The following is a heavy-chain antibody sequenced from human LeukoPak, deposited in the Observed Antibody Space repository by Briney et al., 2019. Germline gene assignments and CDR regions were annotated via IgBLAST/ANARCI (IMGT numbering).Heavy chain of an antibody. CDR1: GYTFTSYG. Sequence: ASVKVSCKASGYTFTSYGISCVRQAPGQGPEWMGWISAYNGNTNYAQKLQGRVTMTTDTSTSTAYMELRSLRSDDTAVYYCARDRAAGTANKIDYWGQGTLVTVSS. CDR2: ISAYNGNT. V-gene: IGHV1-18*01. D-gene: IGHD6-13*01. J-gene: IGHJ4*02. CDR3: ARDRAAGTANKIDY.